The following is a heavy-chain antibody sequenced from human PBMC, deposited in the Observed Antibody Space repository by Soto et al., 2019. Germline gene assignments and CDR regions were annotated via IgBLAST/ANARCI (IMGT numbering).Heavy chain of an antibody. V-gene: IGHV3-21*01. Sequence: PWVSLRLPCISSGFTFRTYTMNWVRQAPGKGLEWVSGIRGFSPYTFYAESVRGRFAISRDNAKNSLYLQMNSLRAEDTAVYYCARDRGYDAHDYYYNARDVWGQGTTVTVSS. CDR2: IRGFSPYT. CDR3: ARDRGYDAHDYYYNARDV. D-gene: IGHD2-15*01. J-gene: IGHJ6*02. CDR1: GFTFRTYT.